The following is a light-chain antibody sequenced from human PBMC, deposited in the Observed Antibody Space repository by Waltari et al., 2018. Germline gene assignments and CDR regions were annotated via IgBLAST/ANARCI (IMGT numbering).Light chain of an antibody. J-gene: IGKJ4*01. CDR1: QSINMW. V-gene: IGKV1-5*03. CDR3: QHYNNYFPLT. CDR2: KAS. Sequence: DIQMTQPPSTLSASVGDRVTITCRASQSINMWLAWYQQKPGKAPKLLIYKASNLESGVPSRFSGSGSATEFTLTISSLQPDDFATYYCQHYNNYFPLTFGGGTKVEVK.